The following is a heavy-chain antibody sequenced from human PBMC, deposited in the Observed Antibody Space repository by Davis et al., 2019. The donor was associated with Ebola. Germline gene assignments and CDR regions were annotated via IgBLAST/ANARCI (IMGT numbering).Heavy chain of an antibody. Sequence: AASVKVSCKASGYTFTSYGISWVRQAPGQGLEWMGWISAYNGNTNYAQKLQGRVTITADKSTSTAYMELSSLRSEDTAVYYCARDPPDYWGQGTLVTVSS. CDR3: ARDPPDY. V-gene: IGHV1-18*01. CDR2: ISAYNGNT. J-gene: IGHJ4*02. CDR1: GYTFTSYG.